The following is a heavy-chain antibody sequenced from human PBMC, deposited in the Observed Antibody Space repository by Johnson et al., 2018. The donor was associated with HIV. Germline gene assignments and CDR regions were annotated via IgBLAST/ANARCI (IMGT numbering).Heavy chain of an antibody. CDR2: ISYDGSDK. Sequence: QVQLVESGEGVVQPGRSLRLSCAASGFTFSSYAMHWVRQAPGKGLEWVAVISYDGSDKYYADSVKGRFTISRDSSKNTLYLQMNSLRAEDTAVYYCARDPELDYFDNRAFDIWGQGTVVTVSS. CDR1: GFTFSSYA. D-gene: IGHD3-22*01. CDR3: ARDPELDYFDNRAFDI. J-gene: IGHJ3*02. V-gene: IGHV3-30*04.